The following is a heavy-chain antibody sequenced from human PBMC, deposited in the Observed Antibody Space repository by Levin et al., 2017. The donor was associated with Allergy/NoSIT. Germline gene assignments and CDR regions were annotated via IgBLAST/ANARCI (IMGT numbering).Heavy chain of an antibody. CDR2: ISHSGST. J-gene: IGHJ4*02. Sequence: SETLSLTCAVYGGSISDYFWSWIRQPPGKGLEWIGEISHSGSTNYNPSLKSRVTISVDTSKNQFSLKLRSGTAADTAVSYCATVRELLFGSWVQGTLVTVSA. D-gene: IGHD1-26*01. CDR1: GGSISDYF. CDR3: ATVRELLFGS. V-gene: IGHV4-34*01.